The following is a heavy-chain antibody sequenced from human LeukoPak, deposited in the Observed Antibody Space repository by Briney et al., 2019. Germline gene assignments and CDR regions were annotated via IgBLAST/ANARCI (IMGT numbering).Heavy chain of an antibody. J-gene: IGHJ5*02. CDR2: IIPIFGTA. D-gene: IGHD6-13*01. Sequence: SVKVSCKASGGTFSSYAISWVRQVPGQGLEWMGGIIPIFGTANYAQKFQGRVTITADESTSTAYMGLSSLRSEDTAVYYCARDKGSSWYSWFDPWGQGTLVTVSS. CDR1: GGTFSSYA. V-gene: IGHV1-69*13. CDR3: ARDKGSSWYSWFDP.